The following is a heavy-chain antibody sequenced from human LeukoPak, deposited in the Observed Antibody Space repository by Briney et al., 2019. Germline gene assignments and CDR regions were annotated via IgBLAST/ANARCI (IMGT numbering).Heavy chain of an antibody. CDR1: GGSISRYY. D-gene: IGHD5-24*01. CDR2: IYYSGST. J-gene: IGHJ3*02. CDR3: AGRLWRRDGYNLSAFDI. Sequence: SETLALTCTVSGGSISRYYWNWIRQPPAKGLEWIGDIYYSGSTNYNPSLKSRVTISVDTSKNQFSLKLSSVTAADTAVYYCAGRLWRRDGYNLSAFDIWGQGTMVTVSS. V-gene: IGHV4-59*01.